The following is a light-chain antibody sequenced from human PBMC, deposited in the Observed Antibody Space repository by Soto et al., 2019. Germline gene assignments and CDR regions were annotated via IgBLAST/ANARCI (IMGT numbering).Light chain of an antibody. J-gene: IGKJ1*01. CDR2: DVS. V-gene: IGKV3-11*01. CDR1: HSVGSW. CDR3: QQRHWPWT. Sequence: IVLTQSPATLSLSPGESATLSCRARHSVGSWLAWYQQKPGQPPRLLIYDVSNRATGIPARFGGSGSGTDFTLTISSLEPEDFAVYYCQQRHWPWTFGQGTTVEVK.